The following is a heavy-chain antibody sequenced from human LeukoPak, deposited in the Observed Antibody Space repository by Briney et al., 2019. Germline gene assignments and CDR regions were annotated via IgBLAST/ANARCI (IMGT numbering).Heavy chain of an antibody. Sequence: SVKVSCKASGGTFRSYAISWVRQAPGQGLEWMGRIIPIFGTANYAQKFQGRVTITTDESTSTAYMELSSLRSEDTAVYYCARIIAVAPHYYMDVWGKGTTVTVSS. V-gene: IGHV1-69*05. J-gene: IGHJ6*03. CDR2: IIPIFGTA. D-gene: IGHD6-19*01. CDR1: GGTFRSYA. CDR3: ARIIAVAPHYYMDV.